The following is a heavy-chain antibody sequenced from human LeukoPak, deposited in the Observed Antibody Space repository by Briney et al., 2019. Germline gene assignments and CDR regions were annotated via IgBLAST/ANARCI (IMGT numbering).Heavy chain of an antibody. CDR2: INPNSGGT. Sequence: ASVKVSCKASGYTFTGYYVHWVRQAPGQGLEWMGWINPNSGGTNYAQKSQGWVTMTRDTSSSTAYMELSRLKSDDTAVYYCARAEKEYRYGPHYGMDVWGQGTTVTVSS. J-gene: IGHJ6*02. CDR1: GYTFTGYY. V-gene: IGHV1-2*04. CDR3: ARAEKEYRYGPHYGMDV. D-gene: IGHD5-18*01.